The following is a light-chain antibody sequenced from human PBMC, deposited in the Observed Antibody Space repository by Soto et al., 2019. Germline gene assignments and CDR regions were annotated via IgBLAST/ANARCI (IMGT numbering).Light chain of an antibody. Sequence: QSVLTQPPSVSGAPGQRVTISCTGRSSNIGAGYDVHWYQQLPGTAPKLLIYGNSHRPSGVPDRFSGSKSGTSASLAITGLQAEDEADYYCPSYDSSLSGSGVVFGGGTQRTVL. CDR3: PSYDSSLSGSGVV. CDR2: GNS. V-gene: IGLV1-40*01. CDR1: SSNIGAGYD. J-gene: IGLJ2*01.